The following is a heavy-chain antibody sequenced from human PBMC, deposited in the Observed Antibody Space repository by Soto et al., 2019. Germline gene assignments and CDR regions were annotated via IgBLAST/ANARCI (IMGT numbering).Heavy chain of an antibody. Sequence: PGGSLGLSGAASGVAFSSYGIHWARKAPGKGRAWVAVISYDGSNQYYADSVKGRFTISRDNSKNTLYLQMNSLRTEDTAMYYCAKDRYCSGGTCLNFYGMDVWGQGTTVTVSS. D-gene: IGHD2-15*01. CDR1: GVAFSSYG. J-gene: IGHJ6*02. CDR3: AKDRYCSGGTCLNFYGMDV. CDR2: ISYDGSNQ. V-gene: IGHV3-30*18.